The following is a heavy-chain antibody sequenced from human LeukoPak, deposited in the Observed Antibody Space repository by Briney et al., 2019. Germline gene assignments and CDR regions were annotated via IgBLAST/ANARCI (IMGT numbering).Heavy chain of an antibody. CDR1: GYTFTGYY. V-gene: IGHV1-2*02. CDR3: ARDQALGGSYTPLAYFDY. Sequence: ASVKVSCKASGYTFTGYYMHWVRQAPGQGLEWMGWINPNSGGTNYAQKFQGRVTMTRDTSISTAYMELSRLRSDDTAVYYCARDQALGGSYTPLAYFDYWGQGTLVTVSS. D-gene: IGHD1-26*01. J-gene: IGHJ4*02. CDR2: INPNSGGT.